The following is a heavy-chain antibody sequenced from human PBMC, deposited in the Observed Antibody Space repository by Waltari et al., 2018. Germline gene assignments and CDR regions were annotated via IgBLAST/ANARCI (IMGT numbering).Heavy chain of an antibody. CDR2: ISPIFGTA. J-gene: IGHJ4*02. Sequence: QVQLVQSGAEVKKPGSSVKVSCKASGGTFSSYAISWVRQAPGPGLEWMGGISPIFGTANYGQKFQGRVTITADESTSTAYMELSSLRSEDTAVYYCARGNTMVRGVIPAPEFDYWGQGTLVTVSS. D-gene: IGHD3-10*01. V-gene: IGHV1-69*01. CDR1: GGTFSSYA. CDR3: ARGNTMVRGVIPAPEFDY.